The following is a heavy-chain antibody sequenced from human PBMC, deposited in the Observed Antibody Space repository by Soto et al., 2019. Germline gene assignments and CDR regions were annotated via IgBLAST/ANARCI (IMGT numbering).Heavy chain of an antibody. CDR2: ISYDGNSK. D-gene: IGHD3-22*01. CDR1: GFTFSNCA. V-gene: IGHV3-30*18. J-gene: IGHJ6*02. Sequence: QVQLVESGGGVVQSGGSLRLSCAASGFTFSNCAMEWVRQAPGKGLEWVAVISYDGNSKHYVDSVKGRFTISRDNSTNTVYLQMNNLRPEYTALYYCAKDNSNQDYPWPVHYYYGMDVWGQGTTVTVSS. CDR3: AKDNSNQDYPWPVHYYYGMDV.